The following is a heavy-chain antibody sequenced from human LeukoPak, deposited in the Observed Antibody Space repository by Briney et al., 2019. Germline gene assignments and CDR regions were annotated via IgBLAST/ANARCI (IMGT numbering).Heavy chain of an antibody. Sequence: GGSLRLSCAASGFTFSSYSMNWVCQAPGKGLEWVSSIRSSSSYIYYADSVKGRFTISRDNAKNSLYLQMNSLRAEDTAVYYCARVGAAAGTAFDYWGQGTLVTVSS. J-gene: IGHJ4*02. CDR2: IRSSSSYI. CDR3: ARVGAAAGTAFDY. D-gene: IGHD6-13*01. V-gene: IGHV3-21*01. CDR1: GFTFSSYS.